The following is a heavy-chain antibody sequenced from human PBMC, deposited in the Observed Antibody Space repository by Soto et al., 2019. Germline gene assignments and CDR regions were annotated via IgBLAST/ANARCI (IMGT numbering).Heavy chain of an antibody. D-gene: IGHD3-22*01. CDR2: IYYSGSS. J-gene: IGHJ4*02. CDR1: GGSISSYY. V-gene: IGHV4-59*12. Sequence: SETLSLTCTVSGGSISSYYWSWIRQPPGKGLEWIGYIYYSGSSNYNPSLKSRVTISVDTSKNQFSLMLSSVTAADRAVYYCSRYEGYYFDSSGYYLDYWGQGTLVNVSS. CDR3: SRYEGYYFDSSGYYLDY.